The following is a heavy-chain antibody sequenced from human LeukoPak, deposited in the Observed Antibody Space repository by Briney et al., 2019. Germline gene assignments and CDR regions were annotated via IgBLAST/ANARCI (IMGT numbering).Heavy chain of an antibody. J-gene: IGHJ5*02. Sequence: PSQTLSLTCTVSGGSISSGGYYWSWIRQHPGKGLEWIGYIYYSGSTYSNPSLKRRVTISVDTSKNQFSLNLSSVTAADTAVYYCARYCSSTNCYKGGFDPWGQGTLVTVSS. V-gene: IGHV4-31*03. D-gene: IGHD2-2*02. CDR3: ARYCSSTNCYKGGFDP. CDR1: GGSISSGGYY. CDR2: IYYSGST.